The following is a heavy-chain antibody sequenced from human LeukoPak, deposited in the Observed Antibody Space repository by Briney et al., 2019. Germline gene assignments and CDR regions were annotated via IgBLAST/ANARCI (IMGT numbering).Heavy chain of an antibody. V-gene: IGHV3-21*01. CDR2: ISSSISFI. J-gene: IGHJ4*02. CDR3: ARIGRGDCSDY. Sequence: GSLRLSCTVSGFTVSSYSMNRVRQAPGQGLEWVSSISSSISFIYYAESVKGRFTISRDNAKKSLCMQMSSMRAEDTAVYYCARIGRGDCSDYWGQGTLVTVSS. D-gene: IGHD2-15*01. CDR1: GFTVSSYS.